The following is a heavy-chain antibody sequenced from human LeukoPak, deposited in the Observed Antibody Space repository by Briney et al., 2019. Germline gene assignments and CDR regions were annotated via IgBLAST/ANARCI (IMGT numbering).Heavy chain of an antibody. CDR1: GGSFSGYY. J-gene: IGHJ4*02. CDR2: INHSGST. V-gene: IGHV4-34*01. D-gene: IGHD3-10*01. CDR3: ARLEVGSGSYYSDY. Sequence: PSETLSLTCAVYGGSFSGYYWSWIRQPPGKGLEWIGEINHSGSTNYNPSLKSRVTISVDTSKNQFSLKLSSVTAADTAVYYCARLEVGSGSYYSDYWGQGTLVTVSS.